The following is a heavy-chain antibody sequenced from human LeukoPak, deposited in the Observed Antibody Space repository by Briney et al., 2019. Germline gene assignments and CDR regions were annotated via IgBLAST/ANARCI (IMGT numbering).Heavy chain of an antibody. J-gene: IGHJ6*03. CDR2: INHSGST. D-gene: IGHD3-10*01. CDR1: GGSFSGYY. V-gene: IGHV4-34*01. CDR3: ARGGLSGYYGSGRTPSHNYYYYYMDV. Sequence: SETLSLTCAVYGGSFSGYYRGWIRQPPGKGLEWIGEINHSGSTNYNPSLKSRVTISVDTSKNQFSLKLSSVTAADTAVYYCARGGLSGYYGSGRTPSHNYYYYYMDVWGKGTTVTVSS.